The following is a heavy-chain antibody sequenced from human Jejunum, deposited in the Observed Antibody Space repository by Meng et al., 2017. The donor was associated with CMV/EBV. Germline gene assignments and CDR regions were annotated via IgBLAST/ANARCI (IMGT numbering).Heavy chain of an antibody. Sequence: QRVGSGEGVVQPGGSLSLSCVTSGISFRNSGMHWVRQAPGKGLEWVVFIRNDGSEIYYVDSVKGRFTISRDNSKNTVYLQMDSLRVEDTGIYYCVKDKGRTALDYWGQGSLVTVSS. CDR1: GISFRNSG. CDR3: VKDKGRTALDY. J-gene: IGHJ4*02. CDR2: IRNDGSEI. V-gene: IGHV3-30*02. D-gene: IGHD3-10*01.